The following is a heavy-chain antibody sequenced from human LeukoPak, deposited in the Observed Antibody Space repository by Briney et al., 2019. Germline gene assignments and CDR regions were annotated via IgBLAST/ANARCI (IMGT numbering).Heavy chain of an antibody. D-gene: IGHD2-15*01. CDR2: IYYSGST. Sequence: SETLSLTCTVSGGSISSYYWSWIRQPPGKGLEWIGYIYYSGSTNYNPSLKSRVTISVDTSKNQFSLKLSSVTAADTAVYYCARRPDRSGGSCPGWFDPWGQGTLVTVSS. J-gene: IGHJ5*02. CDR3: ARRPDRSGGSCPGWFDP. CDR1: GGSISSYY. V-gene: IGHV4-59*08.